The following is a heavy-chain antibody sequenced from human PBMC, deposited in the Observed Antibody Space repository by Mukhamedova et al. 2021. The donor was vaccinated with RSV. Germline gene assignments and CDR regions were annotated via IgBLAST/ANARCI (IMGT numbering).Heavy chain of an antibody. CDR3: ARDTHGHQLVGPFYYGMDV. Sequence: QAPGKGLEWVAVISYDGSNKYYADSVKGRFTISRDNSKNTLYLQMNSLRAEYTAFYYCARDTHGHQLVGPFYYGMDVWCPGT. D-gene: IGHD6-13*01. J-gene: IGHJ6*02. CDR2: ISYDGSNK. V-gene: IGHV3-30*04.